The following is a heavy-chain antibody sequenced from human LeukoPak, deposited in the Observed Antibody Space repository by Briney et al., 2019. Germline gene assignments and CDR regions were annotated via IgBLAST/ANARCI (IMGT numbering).Heavy chain of an antibody. J-gene: IGHJ4*02. Sequence: SETLSLTCTVSGGSISSNCWSWIRQAPGNGLDWIGYIRSVASTIYSPSFKSRVTISADTSKNQFSLQLRSVTPADTAVYYCARESWGSLNYWGQGTLVTVSS. CDR3: ARESWGSLNY. CDR1: GGSISSNC. V-gene: IGHV4-59*01. CDR2: IRSVAST. D-gene: IGHD3-16*01.